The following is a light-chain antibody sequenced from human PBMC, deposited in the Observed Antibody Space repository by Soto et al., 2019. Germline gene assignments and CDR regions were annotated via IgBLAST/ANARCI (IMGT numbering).Light chain of an antibody. CDR1: QSVTSG. Sequence: EIVLTQSPGTLSLSPGEIATLSCRASQSVTSGYLAWYQQKPGQAPRLLIYGASTRATGIPARFSGSGSGTEFTLTISSLQSEDFAVYYCQQYNNWPPWTFGQGTKVDIK. V-gene: IGKV3-15*01. CDR2: GAS. J-gene: IGKJ1*01. CDR3: QQYNNWPPWT.